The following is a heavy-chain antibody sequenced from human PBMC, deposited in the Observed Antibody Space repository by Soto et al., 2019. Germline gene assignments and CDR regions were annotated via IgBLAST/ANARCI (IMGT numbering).Heavy chain of an antibody. J-gene: IGHJ6*02. D-gene: IGHD3-22*01. CDR2: ISGSGGST. Sequence: GALRLSCAASGFTFSSYAMSWVRQAPGKGLEWVSAISGSGGSTYYADSVKGRFTISRDNSKNTLYLQMSSLRAEDTAVYYCAKASYDERYYYYGMDVWGQGTTVTVSS. CDR3: AKASYDERYYYYGMDV. V-gene: IGHV3-23*01. CDR1: GFTFSSYA.